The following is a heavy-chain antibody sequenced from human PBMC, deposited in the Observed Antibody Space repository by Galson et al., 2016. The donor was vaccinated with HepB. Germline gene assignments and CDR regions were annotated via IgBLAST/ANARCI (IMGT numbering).Heavy chain of an antibody. D-gene: IGHD1-14*01. J-gene: IGHJ2*01. CDR1: GFTFSGYW. Sequence: SLRLSRAASGFTFSGYWMHWVRQAPGKGPVRVSRINSGGSDTKYADFVKGRFIISRDNAKNMLYVQMNSLTAEDTAVYFCARGGPQWPTSYFDLWGRGTLVTVSS. V-gene: IGHV3-74*03. CDR3: ARGGPQWPTSYFDL. CDR2: INSGGSDT.